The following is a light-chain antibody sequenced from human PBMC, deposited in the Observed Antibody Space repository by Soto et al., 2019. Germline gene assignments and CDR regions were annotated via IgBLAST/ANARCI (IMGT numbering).Light chain of an antibody. J-gene: IGLJ3*02. CDR3: SSYTSSSTLWV. CDR1: SSEVGGYNY. CDR2: EVS. V-gene: IGLV2-14*01. Sequence: QSALTQPASVSGSPGQSITISCTGTSSEVGGYNYVSWYQQHPGKAPQLMIYEVSNRHSGVSNRFSGAKSGNTASLTISGLQADDEADYYCSSYTSSSTLWVCGRGTKLTVL.